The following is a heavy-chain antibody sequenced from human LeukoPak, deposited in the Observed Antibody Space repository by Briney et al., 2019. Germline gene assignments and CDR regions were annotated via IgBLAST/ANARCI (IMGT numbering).Heavy chain of an antibody. CDR3: ARGYKDIVVVPAASYRYYYYYMDV. Sequence: ASVKVSCKASGYTFTSYDINGVRQATGKGLEWMGWMNPNRGNTGYVQKFQGRVTITRNTSISTAYMELCSLRSEDTAVYYCARGYKDIVVVPAASYRYYYYYMDVWGKGTTVTVSS. CDR1: GYTFTSYD. V-gene: IGHV1-8*03. J-gene: IGHJ6*03. CDR2: MNPNRGNT. D-gene: IGHD2-2*01.